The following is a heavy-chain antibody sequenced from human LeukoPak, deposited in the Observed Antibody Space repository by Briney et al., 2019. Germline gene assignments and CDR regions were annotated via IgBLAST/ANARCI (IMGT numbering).Heavy chain of an antibody. V-gene: IGHV4-59*01. Sequence: SETLSLTCTVSGGSISSYYWSWIRQPPGKGLEWIGCIYYSGSTNYNPSLKSRVTISVDTSKNQFSLKLSSVTAADTAVYYCAREMEPTYCGGDCGWYFDLWGRGTLVTVSS. J-gene: IGHJ2*01. CDR3: AREMEPTYCGGDCGWYFDL. CDR1: GGSISSYY. D-gene: IGHD2-21*02. CDR2: IYYSGST.